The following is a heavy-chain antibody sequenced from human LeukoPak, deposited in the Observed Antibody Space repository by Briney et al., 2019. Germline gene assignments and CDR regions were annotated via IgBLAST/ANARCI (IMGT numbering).Heavy chain of an antibody. CDR3: TRDHCSGDNCPSFDY. CDR1: GYTFTSFG. CDR2: IGAYNGDT. V-gene: IGHV1-18*04. Sequence: GASVKVSCKPSGYTFTSFGISWVRQAPGQGLEWMGWIGAYNGDTNYAQKFQGRVTMTTDTSTSTAYMDLRGLRSDDTAVYYCTRDHCSGDNCPSFDYWGQGTLVTVSS. J-gene: IGHJ4*02. D-gene: IGHD2-15*01.